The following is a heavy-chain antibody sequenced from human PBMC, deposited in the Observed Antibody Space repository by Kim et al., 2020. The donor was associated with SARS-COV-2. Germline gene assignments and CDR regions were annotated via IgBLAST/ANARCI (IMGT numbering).Heavy chain of an antibody. CDR3: ARNLWFGELSGLDY. Sequence: GGSLRLSCAASGFTFSSYGMHWVRQAPGKGLEGVEVIWYDGSNKYYADSVKGRFTISRDNSKNTLYLQMNSLRAEDTAVYYCARNLWFGELSGLDYWGQGTLVRVSS. D-gene: IGHD3-10*01. CDR2: IWYDGSNK. CDR1: GFTFSSYG. J-gene: IGHJ4*02. V-gene: IGHV3-33*01.